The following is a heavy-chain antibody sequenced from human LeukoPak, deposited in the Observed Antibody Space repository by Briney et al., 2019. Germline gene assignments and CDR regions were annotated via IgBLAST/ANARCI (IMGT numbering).Heavy chain of an antibody. Sequence: PGGSLRLSCAASGFTFSSYWMHWVRQAPGKGLEWVSGISWNSGSIGYADSVKGRFTISRDNAKNSLYLQMNSLRAEDMALYYCAKADTVTHDAFDIWGQGTMVTVSS. CDR1: GFTFSSYW. D-gene: IGHD4-17*01. CDR2: ISWNSGSI. J-gene: IGHJ3*02. V-gene: IGHV3-9*03. CDR3: AKADTVTHDAFDI.